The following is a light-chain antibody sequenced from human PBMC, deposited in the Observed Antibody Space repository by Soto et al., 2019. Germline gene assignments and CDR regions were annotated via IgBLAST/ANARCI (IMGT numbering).Light chain of an antibody. Sequence: QSVLTQSSSASASLGSSVKLTCTLSSGHSSYIIAWHQQQPGKAPRYLMKLEGSGSYNKGSGVPDRFSGSSSGADRYLTISNLQSEDEADYYCETGDNNSRVFGGGTKLTVL. CDR3: ETGDNNSRV. CDR2: LEGSGSY. J-gene: IGLJ2*01. V-gene: IGLV4-60*03. CDR1: SGHSSYI.